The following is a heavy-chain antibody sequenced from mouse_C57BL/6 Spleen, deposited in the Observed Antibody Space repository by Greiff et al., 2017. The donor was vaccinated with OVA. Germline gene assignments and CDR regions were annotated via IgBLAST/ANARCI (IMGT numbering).Heavy chain of an antibody. CDR3: ARGRYYDHNEGFDY. D-gene: IGHD2-4*01. V-gene: IGHV1-7*01. Sequence: VKLVESGAELAKPGASVKLSCKASGYTFTSYWMHWVKQRPGQGLEWIGYINPSSGYTKYNQKFKDKATLTADKSSNTAYMQLSSLTYEDSAVYYCARGRYYDHNEGFDYWGQGTTLTVSS. CDR2: INPSSGYT. J-gene: IGHJ2*01. CDR1: GYTFTSYW.